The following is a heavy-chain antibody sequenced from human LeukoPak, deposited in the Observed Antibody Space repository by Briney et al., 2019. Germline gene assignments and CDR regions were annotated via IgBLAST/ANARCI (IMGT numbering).Heavy chain of an antibody. CDR3: AKMEGQRLYDYCMDV. CDR1: GFAFSNFA. D-gene: IGHD3-3*01. CDR2: MSGSGYYT. Sequence: GGSLRLSCAASGFAFSNFAMSWVRQAPGRGLECVSAMSGSGYYTYYVESVKGRFTISRDNSKNTLYLHMNSLRADDTAVYYCAKMEGQRLYDYCMDVWGRGTTVTVSS. J-gene: IGHJ6*03. V-gene: IGHV3-23*01.